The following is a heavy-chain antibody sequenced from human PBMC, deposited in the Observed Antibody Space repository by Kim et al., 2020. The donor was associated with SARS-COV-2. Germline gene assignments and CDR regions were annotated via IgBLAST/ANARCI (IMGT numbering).Heavy chain of an antibody. D-gene: IGHD4-17*01. CDR3: ARAAPPYGDYLLEAFEI. V-gene: IGHV4-31*03. CDR2: STYSGST. CDR1: GGSITSGGYY. J-gene: IGHJ3*02. Sequence: SETLSLTCSVSGGSITSGGYYWGWIRQLPGKGLEWIGVSTYSGSTYYNPSLKSRPSISVDTSKNQFSLRLTSVTAADAATYYCARAAPPYGDYLLEAFEIWGQGRMVTVSS.